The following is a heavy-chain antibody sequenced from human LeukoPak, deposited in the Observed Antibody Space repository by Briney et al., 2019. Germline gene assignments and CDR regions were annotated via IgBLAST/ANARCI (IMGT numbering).Heavy chain of an antibody. J-gene: IGHJ4*02. V-gene: IGHV4-59*04. D-gene: IGHD3-3*01. CDR3: ARRGITIFGVAPANDY. Sequence: SETLSLTCTVSGGSISSYYWSWIRQPPGKGLEWIGYIYYSGSTYYNPSLKSRVTISVDTSKNQFSLKLSSVTAADTAVYYCARRGITIFGVAPANDYWGQGTLVIVSS. CDR1: GGSISSYY. CDR2: IYYSGST.